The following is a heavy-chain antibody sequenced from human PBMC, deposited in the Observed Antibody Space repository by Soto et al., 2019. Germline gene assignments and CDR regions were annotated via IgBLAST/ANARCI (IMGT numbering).Heavy chain of an antibody. CDR2: IDPSDSYT. J-gene: IGHJ3*02. Sequence: PGESLKISCQGSGYRFTSYWISWVRQMPGRGLEWMGRIDPSDSYTNYSPSFQGHVTISADKSISTAYLQWSSLKASDTAMYYCARHSRWNDAFDIWGQGTMVTV. CDR3: ARHSRWNDAFDI. D-gene: IGHD1-1*01. CDR1: GYRFTSYW. V-gene: IGHV5-10-1*01.